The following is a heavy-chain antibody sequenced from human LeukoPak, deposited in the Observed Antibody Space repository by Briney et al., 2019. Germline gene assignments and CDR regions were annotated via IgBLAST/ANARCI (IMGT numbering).Heavy chain of an antibody. CDR3: ARLLSGPFYGMDV. CDR1: GLMFSGYW. J-gene: IGHJ6*02. CDR2: IKEDGSKK. V-gene: IGHV3-7*01. Sequence: GGSLRLSCAASGLMFSGYWMTWVRQAPGKGLECVANIKEDGSKKYYVDSAKGRFTISRDNAENSLYPQMNSLRVEDTAVYYCARLLSGPFYGMDVWGQGTTVTVSS. D-gene: IGHD3-3*01.